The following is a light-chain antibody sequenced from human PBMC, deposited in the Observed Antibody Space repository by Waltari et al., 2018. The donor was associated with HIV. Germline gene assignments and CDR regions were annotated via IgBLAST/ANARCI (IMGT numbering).Light chain of an antibody. Sequence: SVLTQPASVSGFPGQPIPHHCTGADRDFGFSNFVSWYHQHPGKVPKVILFEFDSRASGVSVRFSGSSSGNPASLTISVLQTEYEAVYYCASYTSNDTVIFAGGTTVTVL. CDR3: ASYTSNDTVI. V-gene: IGLV2-14*01. CDR2: EFD. J-gene: IGLJ2*01. CDR1: DRDFGFSNF.